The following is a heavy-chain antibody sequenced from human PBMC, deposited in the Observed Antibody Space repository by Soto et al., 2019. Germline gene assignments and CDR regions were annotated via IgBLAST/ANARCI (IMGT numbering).Heavy chain of an antibody. D-gene: IGHD2-15*01. CDR1: GFTFSSYC. CDR3: ARVVVPATWGAFDI. J-gene: IGHJ3*02. CDR2: IKQDGSER. V-gene: IGHV3-7*01. Sequence: PGGSLRLSCAASGFTFSSYCMSWVRQAPGKGLEWVANIKQDGSERYYVDSVKGRFTISRDNAKNSLYLQMNSLRAEDTAVYYCARVVVPATWGAFDIWGQGKMVTXS.